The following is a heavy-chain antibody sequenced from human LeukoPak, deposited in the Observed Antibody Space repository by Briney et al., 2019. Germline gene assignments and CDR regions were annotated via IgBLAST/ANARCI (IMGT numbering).Heavy chain of an antibody. Sequence: SVKVSCKASGYTFTGYYMHWVRQAPGQGLEWMGGIITNFGTTNYAQKYQGRVTITADESTSTVYMELSSLRSEDTAVYYCARPRTYYDFWRGYPPFDYWGQGTLVTVSS. V-gene: IGHV1-69*13. CDR1: GYTFTGYY. D-gene: IGHD3-3*01. CDR2: IITNFGTT. J-gene: IGHJ4*02. CDR3: ARPRTYYDFWRGYPPFDY.